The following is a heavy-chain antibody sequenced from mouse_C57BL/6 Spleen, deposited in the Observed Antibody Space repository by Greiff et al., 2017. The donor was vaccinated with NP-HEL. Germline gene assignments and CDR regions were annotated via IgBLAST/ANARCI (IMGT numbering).Heavy chain of an antibody. D-gene: IGHD1-1*01. CDR3: ARKGGSSLYYAMDY. CDR2: ISSGGSYT. Sequence: EVQGVESGGDLVKPGGSLKLSCAASGFTFSSYGMSWVRQTPDKRLEWVATISSGGSYTYYPDSVKGRFTISRDNAKNTLYLQMSRLKSEDTAMYYCARKGGSSLYYAMDYWGQGTSVTVSS. V-gene: IGHV5-6*01. CDR1: GFTFSSYG. J-gene: IGHJ4*01.